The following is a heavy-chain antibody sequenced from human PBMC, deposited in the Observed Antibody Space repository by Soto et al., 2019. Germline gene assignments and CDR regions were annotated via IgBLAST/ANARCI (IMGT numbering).Heavy chain of an antibody. J-gene: IGHJ4*02. CDR2: MNPNSGNP. V-gene: IGHV1-8*01. CDR1: GYTFTSYD. CDR3: ARAALTYYDFWSGFNDFDY. D-gene: IGHD3-3*01. Sequence: QVQLVQSGAEVKKPGASVKVSCKASGYTFTSYDINWVRQATGQGLEWMGWMNPNSGNPGYAQKFQGRVTMTRNTSISTAYMELSSLRSEDTAVYYCARAALTYYDFWSGFNDFDYWGQGTLVTVSS.